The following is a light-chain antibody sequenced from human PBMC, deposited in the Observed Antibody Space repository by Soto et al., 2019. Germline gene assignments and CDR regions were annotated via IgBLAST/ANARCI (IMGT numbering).Light chain of an antibody. CDR3: CSYAGDSAWV. CDR2: EGS. V-gene: IGLV2-23*01. Sequence: QSVLTQPASVSGSPGQSITISCTGTSIDVGSYKFVSWYQQHPGKAPKLMIYEGSKRPSGVSNRFSGSKSGNTASLTISGLQAEDEADYYCCSYAGDSAWVFGGGTKLTVL. J-gene: IGLJ3*02. CDR1: SIDVGSYKF.